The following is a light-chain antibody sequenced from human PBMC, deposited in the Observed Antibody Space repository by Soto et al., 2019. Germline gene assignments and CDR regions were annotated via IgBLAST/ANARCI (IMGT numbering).Light chain of an antibody. V-gene: IGLV2-8*01. CDR1: SSDVGAYNY. J-gene: IGLJ2*01. Sequence: QSALTQPPSASGSPGQSVTISCTGTSSDVGAYNYVSWYQQHPGKAPKVLIYEVSKWPSGVPDRFSGSKSGNTASLTVSGLQAEDEADYYCTSYAGSNNHVVFGGGTKLTVL. CDR3: TSYAGSNNHVV. CDR2: EVS.